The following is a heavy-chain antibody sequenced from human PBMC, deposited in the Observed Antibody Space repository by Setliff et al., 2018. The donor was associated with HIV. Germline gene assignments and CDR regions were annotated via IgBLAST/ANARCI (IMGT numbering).Heavy chain of an antibody. J-gene: IGHJ6*03. V-gene: IGHV4-34*01. D-gene: IGHD1-26*01. CDR2: INHSGST. Sequence: SETLSLTXAVYXGSFXXXXXXWSRQPPGKGLAXLXEINHSGSTNYNPSLKSRVTISVDTSKPQFSLPLSSVPXXAQTXXYCRRXXXXYYSXXXXHNNGXYYYYMDVWGKGTTVTVSS. CDR1: XGSFXXXX. CDR3: RRXXXXYYSXXXXHNNGXYYYYMDV.